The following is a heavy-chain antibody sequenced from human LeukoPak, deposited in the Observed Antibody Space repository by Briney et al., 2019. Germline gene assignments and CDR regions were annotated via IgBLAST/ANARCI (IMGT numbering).Heavy chain of an antibody. CDR1: GGSISSYY. J-gene: IGHJ4*02. V-gene: IGHV4-59*01. CDR2: IFYSGIS. CDR3: ASIPGSGSYYLDY. D-gene: IGHD3-10*01. Sequence: SETLPLTCTVSGGSISSYYWSWIRQPPGKGLEWIGYIFYSGISNYNPSLKSRVTMSVHTSKNQFSLKLSSVTAADTAVYYCASIPGSGSYYLDYWGQGTLVTVSS.